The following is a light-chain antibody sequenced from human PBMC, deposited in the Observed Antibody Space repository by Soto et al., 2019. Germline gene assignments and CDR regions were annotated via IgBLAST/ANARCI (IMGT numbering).Light chain of an antibody. V-gene: IGLV2-11*01. J-gene: IGLJ1*01. CDR2: DVT. CDR3: CSYARTTHV. Sequence: QSALTQPPSVSGSPGQSVTISCTGTTSDIGGYKYVSWYQQLPGKAPKLMIFDVTKRPSGVPDRFSGSNSGNTASLTISGLQAEDEAIYYCCSYARTTHVFGTVTKVTVL. CDR1: TSDIGGYKY.